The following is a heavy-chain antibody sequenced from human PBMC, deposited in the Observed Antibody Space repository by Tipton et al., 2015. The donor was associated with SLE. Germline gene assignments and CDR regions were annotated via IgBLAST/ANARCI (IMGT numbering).Heavy chain of an antibody. CDR2: IYPSGGST. J-gene: IGHJ3*02. CDR3: ARDEDFGEVRTAFDI. Sequence: QLVQSGAEVKKPGASVKISCKASGYTFTSYYMHWVRQAPGQGLEWMGIIYPSGGSTSYAQKFQGRVTMTRDTSTSTVYMELSSLRSEDTAVYYCARDEDFGEVRTAFDIWGQGTTVTVSS. CDR1: GYTFTSYY. V-gene: IGHV1-46*01. D-gene: IGHD3-3*01.